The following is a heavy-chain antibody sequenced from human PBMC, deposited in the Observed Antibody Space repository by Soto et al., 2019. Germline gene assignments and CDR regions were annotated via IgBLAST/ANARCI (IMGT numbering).Heavy chain of an antibody. Sequence: EVQLLESGGGLVQPGGSLRLSCAASGFTFSSYAMSWVRQAPGKGLEWVSAISGSGGSTYYADSVKGRFTISRDNSKNTRYLQMNSLRAEDTAVYYCAKDLGYCSGGSCYSVGGDWVQGTLVTVSS. J-gene: IGHJ4*02. V-gene: IGHV3-23*01. CDR3: AKDLGYCSGGSCYSVGGD. D-gene: IGHD2-15*01. CDR1: GFTFSSYA. CDR2: ISGSGGST.